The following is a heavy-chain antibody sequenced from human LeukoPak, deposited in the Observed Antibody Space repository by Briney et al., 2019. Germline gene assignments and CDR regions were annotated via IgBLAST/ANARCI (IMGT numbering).Heavy chain of an antibody. CDR1: GFTFSRAW. V-gene: IGHV3-7*01. J-gene: IGHJ4*02. Sequence: QAGGSLRLSCAASGFTFSRAWMSWVRQAPGKGLERVANIKEDGSEDYYADSVKGRFAISKDNAKNSLYLQMNNLRAEDTAMYYCARDADGYEDWGQGTLVIVSS. CDR2: IKEDGSED. CDR3: ARDADGYED. D-gene: IGHD5-24*01.